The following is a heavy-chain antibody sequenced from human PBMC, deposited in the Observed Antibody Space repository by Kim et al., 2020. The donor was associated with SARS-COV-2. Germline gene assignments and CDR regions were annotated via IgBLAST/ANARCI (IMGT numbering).Heavy chain of an antibody. Sequence: GGSLRLSCAASGFTVSSNYMSWVRQAPGKGLEFISVIYSSGSTFYADSVKGRFTISRDNSRNTLILQMNRLRVCDTAMYYCVRPPQYWGQGTPVTVSS. CDR1: GFTVSSNY. V-gene: IGHV3-53*05. CDR3: VRPPQY. CDR2: IYSSGST. J-gene: IGHJ4*02.